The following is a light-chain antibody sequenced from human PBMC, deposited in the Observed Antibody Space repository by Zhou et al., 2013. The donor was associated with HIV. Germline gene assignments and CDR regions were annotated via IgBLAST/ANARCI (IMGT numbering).Light chain of an antibody. V-gene: IGKV1-39*01. Sequence: DIQMTQSPSSLSASVGDRVTITCRASQNINTYLSWYQQKPGKAPHLLIYAASILQSGVPSRFSGSASGTDFTLTISSLQPEDFATYYCQQSYTTPRTFGPGTTVDV. J-gene: IGKJ3*01. CDR1: QNINTY. CDR3: QQSYTTPRT. CDR2: AAS.